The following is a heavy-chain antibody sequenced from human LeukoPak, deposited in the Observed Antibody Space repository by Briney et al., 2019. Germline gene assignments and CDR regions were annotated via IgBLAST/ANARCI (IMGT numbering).Heavy chain of an antibody. V-gene: IGHV4-34*01. Sequence: SETLSLTCAVYGGSFSGYYWSWIRQPPGKGLEWIGEINHSGSTNYNPSLKSRVTISVDTSKSQFSLRLSSVTAADTAVYYCARGAGYYYDSSGYYYLNYWGQGTLVTVSS. J-gene: IGHJ4*02. D-gene: IGHD3-22*01. CDR3: ARGAGYYYDSSGYYYLNY. CDR1: GGSFSGYY. CDR2: INHSGST.